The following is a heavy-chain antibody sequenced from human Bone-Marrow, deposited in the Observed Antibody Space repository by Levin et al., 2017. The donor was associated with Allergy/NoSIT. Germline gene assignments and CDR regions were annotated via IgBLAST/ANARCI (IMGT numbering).Heavy chain of an antibody. V-gene: IGHV3-49*03. CDR2: IKSKAKDGTT. CDR1: GFPFADYA. Sequence: GESLKISCTTSGFPFADYAMSWFRQAPGKEPQWLGYIKSKAKDGTTKYAESLNGRFSISRDDSESIAYLQMNSLQTGDTAVYYCALGGAAVAWGRGVLVTVSP. J-gene: IGHJ5*02. D-gene: IGHD6-13*01. CDR3: ALGGAAVA.